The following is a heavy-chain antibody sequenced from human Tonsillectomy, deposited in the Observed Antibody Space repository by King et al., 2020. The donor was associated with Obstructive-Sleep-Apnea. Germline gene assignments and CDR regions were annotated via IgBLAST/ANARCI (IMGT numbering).Heavy chain of an antibody. CDR1: GYSISSGYY. Sequence: QLQESGPGLVKPSETLSLTCTVSGYSISSGYYWGWIRQPPGKGLEWIGSIYHSGRTYYNPSLKSRVTISVDTSKNQFSRKLSSVTAADTAVYYCARIRQLVSGDYWGQGTLVTVSS. CDR3: ARIRQLVSGDY. D-gene: IGHD6-13*01. CDR2: IYHSGRT. J-gene: IGHJ4*02. V-gene: IGHV4-38-2*02.